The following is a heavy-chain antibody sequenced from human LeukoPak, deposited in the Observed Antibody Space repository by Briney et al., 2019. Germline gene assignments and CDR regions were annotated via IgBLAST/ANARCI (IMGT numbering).Heavy chain of an antibody. CDR1: GFTFNYYA. V-gene: IGHV3-23*01. Sequence: GGSLRLSCAASGFTFNYYAMSWVRQAPGKGREWVSAISGSGDITYYADSVKGRFTISRDNSKNTLYLQMNGLRADDTSLYYCAKDPDPPQSWFDPWGQGTLVTVSS. J-gene: IGHJ5*02. CDR2: ISGSGDIT. CDR3: AKDPDPPQSWFDP.